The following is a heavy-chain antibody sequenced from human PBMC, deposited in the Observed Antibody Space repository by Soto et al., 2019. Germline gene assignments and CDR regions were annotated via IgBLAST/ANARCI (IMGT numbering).Heavy chain of an antibody. CDR1: GYPLTSYG. J-gene: IGHJ5*02. D-gene: IGHD3-10*01. Sequence: QVQLVQSGTEVKKPGASVKVSCKASGYPLTSYGISWVRQAPGQGLEWMGWISAYDGNTNYAQKFQGRVTMTTDTSTSTAYLELRSLRSDDTAVYYCTRDRHYGSGGANWFDPWGQGTLVTVSS. CDR2: ISAYDGNT. V-gene: IGHV1-18*01. CDR3: TRDRHYGSGGANWFDP.